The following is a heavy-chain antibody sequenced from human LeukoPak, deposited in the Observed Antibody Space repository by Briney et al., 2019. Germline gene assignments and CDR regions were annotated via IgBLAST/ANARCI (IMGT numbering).Heavy chain of an antibody. CDR2: INHSGST. V-gene: IGHV4-34*01. CDR3: ARGSWFDP. CDR1: GGSFSGYY. J-gene: IGHJ5*02. Sequence: SETLSLTCAVYGGSFSGYYWSWIRQPPGKGLEWIGEINHSGSTNYNPSLKSRVNISVDTSKHQFSLKLSSVTAADTAVYYCARGSWFDPWGQGTLVTVSS.